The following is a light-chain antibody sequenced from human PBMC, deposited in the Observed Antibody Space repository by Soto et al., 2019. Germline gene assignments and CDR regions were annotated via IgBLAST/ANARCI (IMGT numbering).Light chain of an antibody. CDR1: QGISSY. J-gene: IGKJ1*01. CDR3: QPFNSYPRT. CDR2: GAA. V-gene: IGKV1-9*01. Sequence: DIQLTQSPSFPSASVGDRVTITCRATQGISSYLAWYQQKPGKAPKLLISGAATLQSGVPSRFSGSGSGTEFTLTISSLQPEDFATDYWQPFNSYPRTFGQGTKVDIK.